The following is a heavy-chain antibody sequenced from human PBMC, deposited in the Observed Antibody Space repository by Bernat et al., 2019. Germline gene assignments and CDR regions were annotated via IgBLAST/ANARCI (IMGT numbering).Heavy chain of an antibody. Sequence: VQLVESGGGLVQPGRSLRLSCAASGFTFSSYGMHWVRQAPGKGLEWVAVIWYDGSNKYYADSVKGRFTSSRDNSKNKLYLQMNSLRAEDTAVYYCARDGETYGSGSRPYYYYYGMDVWGQGTLVTVSS. V-gene: IGHV3-33*01. CDR1: GFTFSSYG. D-gene: IGHD3-10*01. J-gene: IGHJ6*02. CDR2: IWYDGSNK. CDR3: ARDGETYGSGSRPYYYYYGMDV.